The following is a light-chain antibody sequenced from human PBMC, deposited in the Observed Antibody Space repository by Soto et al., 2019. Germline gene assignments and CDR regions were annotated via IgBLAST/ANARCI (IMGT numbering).Light chain of an antibody. CDR3: QQYNNWPPLT. J-gene: IGKJ4*01. V-gene: IGKV3-15*01. Sequence: DIVVTQSPATLSVSPGETATLSCRASQSVSNNLAWYQEKSGQTPRLLIYAATTRATGVPARFSGSGSGTEFTLTISSLQSEDFAVYYCQQYNNWPPLTFGGGTKVEIK. CDR2: AAT. CDR1: QSVSNN.